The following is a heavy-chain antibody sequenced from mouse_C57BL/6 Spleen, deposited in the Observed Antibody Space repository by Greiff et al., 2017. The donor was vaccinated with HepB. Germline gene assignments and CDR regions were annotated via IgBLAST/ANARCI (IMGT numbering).Heavy chain of an antibody. CDR1: GYTFTSYW. J-gene: IGHJ4*01. D-gene: IGHD1-1*01. CDR3: APTTVVDPSYAMDY. Sequence: VQLQQPGAELVKPGASVKVSCTASGYTFTSYWMHWVQQRPGQGLEWIGRIHPSDSDTNYNQKFKGKATLTVDNSSSTAYMQLSSLTSEDSAVYYCAPTTVVDPSYAMDYWGQGTSVTVSS. CDR2: IHPSDSDT. V-gene: IGHV1-74*01.